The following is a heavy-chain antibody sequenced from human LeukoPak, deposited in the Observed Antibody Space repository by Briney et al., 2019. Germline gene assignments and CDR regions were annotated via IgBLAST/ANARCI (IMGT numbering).Heavy chain of an antibody. CDR1: GYTFTSYG. CDR2: ISAYNGNT. Sequence: ASVRVSCKAPGYTFTSYGISWVRQAPGQGLEWMGWISAYNGNTYYAQKLQGRVTITTDTSTSPAYIDLRSLTSDAPAWYYCSKDRSDCWSGYYRRRGVGLGYYFDYWGQGTLVTVSS. J-gene: IGHJ4*02. CDR3: SKDRSDCWSGYYRRRGVGLGYYFDY. V-gene: IGHV1-18*01. D-gene: IGHD3-3*01.